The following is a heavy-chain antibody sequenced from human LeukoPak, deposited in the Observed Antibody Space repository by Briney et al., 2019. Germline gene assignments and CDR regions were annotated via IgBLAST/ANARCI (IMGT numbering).Heavy chain of an antibody. CDR3: ARDKYGAVTTGDY. J-gene: IGHJ4*02. CDR2: INSDGSST. CDR1: GFTFSSYW. Sequence: GGSLRLSCAASGFTFSSYWMHWVRQAPWKGLVWVSRINSDGSSTSYADSVKGRFTISRDNAKNTLYLQMNSLRAEDTAVYYCARDKYGAVTTGDYWGQGTLVTVSS. V-gene: IGHV3-74*01. D-gene: IGHD4-17*01.